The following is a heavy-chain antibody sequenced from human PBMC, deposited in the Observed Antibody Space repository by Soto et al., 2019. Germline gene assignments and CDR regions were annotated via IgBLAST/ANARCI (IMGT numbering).Heavy chain of an antibody. CDR3: ARGRHAHDSSGYSPDYYFDY. CDR1: GGSFSGYY. V-gene: IGHV4-34*01. D-gene: IGHD3-22*01. J-gene: IGHJ4*02. Sequence: NPSETLSLTCAVYGGSFSGYYWSWIRQPPGKGLEWTGEINHSGSTNYNPSLKSRVTISVDTSKNQFSLKLSSVTAADTAVYYCARGRHAHDSSGYSPDYYFDYWGQGTLVTVSS. CDR2: INHSGST.